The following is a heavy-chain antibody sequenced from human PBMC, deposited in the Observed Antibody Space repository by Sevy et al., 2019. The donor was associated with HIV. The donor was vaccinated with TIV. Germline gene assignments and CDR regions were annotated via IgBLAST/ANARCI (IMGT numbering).Heavy chain of an antibody. V-gene: IGHV1-18*01. D-gene: IGHD3-3*01. J-gene: IGHJ3*02. CDR2: ISAYNGNT. CDR1: GYTFTSYG. Sequence: ASVKVSCKASGYTFTSYGISWVRQAPGQGLEWIGGISAYNGNTNYAQKLQGRVTMTTDPSTSTAYMELRSLRSDDTAVYYCARGFITIFGEVTTLDAFDIWGQGTMVTVSS. CDR3: ARGFITIFGEVTTLDAFDI.